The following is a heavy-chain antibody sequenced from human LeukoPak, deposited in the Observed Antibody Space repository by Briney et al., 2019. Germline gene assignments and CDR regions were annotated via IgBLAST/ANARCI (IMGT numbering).Heavy chain of an antibody. CDR1: GFSVSSNY. D-gene: IGHD7-27*01. J-gene: IGHJ4*02. Sequence: PGGSLRLSCAASGFSVSSNYMNWVRQAPGKGLEWVSVFYSAGSTYYADSVRGRFTISRDNSKNTLYLQMNSLRVEDTAVYYCARDLNWETYWGQGTLVSVSS. CDR3: ARDLNWETY. V-gene: IGHV3-53*01. CDR2: FYSAGST.